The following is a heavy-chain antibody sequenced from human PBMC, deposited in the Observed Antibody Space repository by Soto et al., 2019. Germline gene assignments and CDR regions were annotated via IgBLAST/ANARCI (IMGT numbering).Heavy chain of an antibody. V-gene: IGHV3-23*01. CDR1: GGSISSGDYY. J-gene: IGHJ4*02. CDR3: AKSYLLCP. CDR2: ISGSGGST. Sequence: ETLSLTCTVSGGSISSGDYYWSWIRQAPGKGLEWVSAISGSGGSTYYADSVKGRFTISRDNSKNTLYLQMNSLRAEDTAVYYCAKSYLLCPWGQGTLVTVSS. D-gene: IGHD3-10*01.